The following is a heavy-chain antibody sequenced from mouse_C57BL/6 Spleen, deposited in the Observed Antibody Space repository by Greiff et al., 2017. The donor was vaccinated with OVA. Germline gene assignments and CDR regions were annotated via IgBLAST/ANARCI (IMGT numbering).Heavy chain of an antibody. D-gene: IGHD1-1*01. CDR3: ARTHYYYGSSYDAMDY. CDR2: ISSGSSTI. V-gene: IGHV5-17*01. CDR1: GFTFSDYG. J-gene: IGHJ4*01. Sequence: EVHLVESGGGLVKPGGSLKLSCAASGFTFSDYGMHWVRQAPEKGLEWVAYISSGSSTIYYADTVKGRFTISRDNAKNTLFLQMTSLRSEDTARYYCARTHYYYGSSYDAMDYWGQGTSVTVSS.